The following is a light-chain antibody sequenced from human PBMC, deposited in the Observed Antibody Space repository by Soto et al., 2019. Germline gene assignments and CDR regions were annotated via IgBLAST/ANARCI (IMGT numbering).Light chain of an antibody. CDR1: QSVSSY. V-gene: IGKV3-11*01. CDR2: DAS. J-gene: IGKJ4*01. CDR3: QQRSNWPLT. Sequence: EIVLTQSPATLSLSPGERATLSCRASQSVSSYFAWYQQKPGQAPRLLIYDASNRATGIPARFSGSVSGTDFTLTISSLEPEDFAVYYCQQRSNWPLTFGGGTNVEIK.